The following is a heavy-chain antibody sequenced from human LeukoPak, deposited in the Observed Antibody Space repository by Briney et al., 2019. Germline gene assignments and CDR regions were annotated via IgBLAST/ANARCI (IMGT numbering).Heavy chain of an antibody. CDR2: INQGGTEK. CDR3: ARDGPPAGLYFDN. D-gene: IGHD2-2*01. J-gene: IGHJ4*02. V-gene: IGHV3-7*01. CDR1: GFTFNTFW. Sequence: PGGSLILSCAASGFTFNTFWMNWVRQAPGKGLEGVASINQGGTEKYYVDSVKGRFTISRDNAKNSLYLQMYSLKAEDTAVYYCARDGPPAGLYFDNWGQGTLVTVSS.